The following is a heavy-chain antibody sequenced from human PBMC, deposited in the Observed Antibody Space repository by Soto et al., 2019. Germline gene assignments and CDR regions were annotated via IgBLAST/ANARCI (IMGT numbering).Heavy chain of an antibody. D-gene: IGHD3-3*01. V-gene: IGHV4-39*07. J-gene: IGHJ1*01. Sequence: SETLSLTCTVSGGSISSSSYYWGWIRQPPGKGLEWIGSIYYSGSTNYNPSLKSRVTISVDTSKNQFSLKLSSVTAADTAVYYCARGDSPATWSGYPSEYFQHWGQGTLVTVSS. CDR1: GGSISSSSYY. CDR3: ARGDSPATWSGYPSEYFQH. CDR2: IYYSGST.